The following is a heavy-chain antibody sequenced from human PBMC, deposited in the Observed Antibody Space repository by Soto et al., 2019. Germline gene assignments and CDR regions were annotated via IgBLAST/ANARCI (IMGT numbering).Heavy chain of an antibody. J-gene: IGHJ4*02. V-gene: IGHV4-39*01. CDR3: RAQDYGAKGYYFET. CDR1: SGAISSSSSY. CDR2: IYYCGNT. D-gene: IGHD4-17*01. Sequence: QLQLQESGPGVGKPSATLSLTCTVSSGAISSSSSYWGWIRQPPGKGLEWIGSIYYCGNTCYNPSLKNPVTISIDSSKTPLSLKLNSVPTADPAVYDCRAQDYGAKGYYFETWGQGTLVTVS.